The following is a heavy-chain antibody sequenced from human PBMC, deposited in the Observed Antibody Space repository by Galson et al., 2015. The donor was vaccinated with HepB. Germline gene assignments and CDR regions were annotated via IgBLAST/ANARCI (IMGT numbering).Heavy chain of an antibody. D-gene: IGHD6-13*01. J-gene: IGHJ4*02. CDR3: ARDLAATGSGGLDY. CDR1: GFTFSTYS. Sequence: SLRLSCAASGFTFSTYSMNWVRQAPGKGLEWVSYISSSSSGIYYADSVKGRFTISRDNAKDAMYLQMNSLRDEDTAVYYCARDLAATGSGGLDYWGQGTLVTVSS. V-gene: IGHV3-48*02. CDR2: ISSSSSGI.